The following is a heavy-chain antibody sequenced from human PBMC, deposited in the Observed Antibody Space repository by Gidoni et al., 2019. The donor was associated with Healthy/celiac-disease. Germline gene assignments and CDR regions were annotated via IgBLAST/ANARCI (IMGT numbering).Heavy chain of an antibody. CDR1: GSTFSRYC. CDR2: IKEDGSEK. V-gene: IGHV3-7*03. Sequence: EVQLVESGGGLVLPGGSVRLSCAASGSTFSRYCMGWVRQAPGKGLVWVANIKEDGSEKYYVDSGKGRFTIPRDNAKNSLYLQMNSLRAEDTAVYYCARETGYSSSWYGGWDDYWGQGTLVTVSS. D-gene: IGHD6-13*01. J-gene: IGHJ4*02. CDR3: ARETGYSSSWYGGWDDY.